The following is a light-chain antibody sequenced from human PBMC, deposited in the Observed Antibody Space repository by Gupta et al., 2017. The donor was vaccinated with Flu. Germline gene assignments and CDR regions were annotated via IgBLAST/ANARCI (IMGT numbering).Light chain of an antibody. CDR3: QVWDSSSDHVV. V-gene: IGLV3-21*02. J-gene: IGLJ2*01. CDR1: NIGSKS. Sequence: SYVLTQPPSVSVAPGQTARITCGGNNIGSKSVHWYQQKPGQAPVLVVYDDFDRPSGIPERFSGSNSGNTATLTISRVEVGDEADCYCQVWDSSSDHVVFGGGTKLTVL. CDR2: DDF.